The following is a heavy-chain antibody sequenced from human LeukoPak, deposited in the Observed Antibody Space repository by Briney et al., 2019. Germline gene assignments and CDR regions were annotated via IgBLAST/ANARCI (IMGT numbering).Heavy chain of an antibody. CDR3: ASVVAVAGTYLYFYIDV. CDR2: IYYSGST. D-gene: IGHD6-19*01. Sequence: SETLSLTCTVSGGSISSYYMRWIRQPPGKGLEWIGYIYYSGSTNYNPSLKSRVTISLDTSKNQFSLKLSSATAADTAVYYCASVVAVAGTYLYFYIDVWGKGTTVTVSS. J-gene: IGHJ6*03. V-gene: IGHV4-59*01. CDR1: GGSISSYY.